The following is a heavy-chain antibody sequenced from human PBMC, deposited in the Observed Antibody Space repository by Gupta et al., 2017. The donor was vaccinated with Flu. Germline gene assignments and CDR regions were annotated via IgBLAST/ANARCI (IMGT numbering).Heavy chain of an antibody. CDR1: GGTFSSYA. CDR2: IIPIFGTT. D-gene: IGHD3-10*01. J-gene: IGHJ4*02. Sequence: QVQLVQSGAEVKTPGSSVKVSCTASGGTFSSYAIVWVRQAPGQGLEWMGGIIPIFGTTNYAQKFQGRVTITADESTSTAYMELSGLRSDDTAVYYCATDLRGGYFDYWGLGTLVTVSS. CDR3: ATDLRGGYFDY. V-gene: IGHV1-69*01.